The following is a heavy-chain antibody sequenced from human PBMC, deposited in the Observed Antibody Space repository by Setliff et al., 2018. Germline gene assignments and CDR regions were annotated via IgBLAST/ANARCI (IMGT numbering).Heavy chain of an antibody. CDR2: MYNSGNT. V-gene: IGHV4-59*11. CDR1: GGSISHHY. D-gene: IGHD3-10*01. J-gene: IGHJ6*03. Sequence: PSETLSLTCTVSGGSISHHYWSWIRQPLGKGLEWVGYMYNSGNTNYNPSLRRRVAISVDKSKNQFSLKLSSVTAADTAVYYCARALLWFGEGMDVWGKGTTVSVSS. CDR3: ARALLWFGEGMDV.